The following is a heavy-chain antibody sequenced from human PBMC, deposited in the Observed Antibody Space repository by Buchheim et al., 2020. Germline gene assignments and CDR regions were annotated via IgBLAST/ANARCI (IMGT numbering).Heavy chain of an antibody. CDR1: GGSFSGCY. J-gene: IGHJ4*02. D-gene: IGHD6-6*01. CDR2: INHSGST. V-gene: IGHV4-34*01. CDR3: ARVSIAARPTHFDY. Sequence: QVQLQQWGAGLLKPSETLSLTCAVYGGSFSGCYWSWIRQPPGKGLEWIGAINHSGSTNYNPSLKSRVTIYVDPSKNQFSLKLSSVTAADTAVYYCARVSIAARPTHFDYWGQGTL.